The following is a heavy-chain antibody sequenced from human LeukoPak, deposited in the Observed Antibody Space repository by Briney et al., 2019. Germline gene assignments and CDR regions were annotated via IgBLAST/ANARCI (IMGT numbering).Heavy chain of an antibody. CDR3: ARDYSYSIDI. CDR1: RFTSSTDW. V-gene: IGHV3-7*04. D-gene: IGHD2-15*01. Sequence: PGGSLRLSSAASRFTSSTDWMSCSRQAPGKGLEWAANIKQDGSEKYYVDSVKGRFTSTRDSAKNPLSLQLNSLRAGASTVYYSARDYSYSIDIWGQGTMVTVSS. J-gene: IGHJ3*02. CDR2: IKQDGSEK.